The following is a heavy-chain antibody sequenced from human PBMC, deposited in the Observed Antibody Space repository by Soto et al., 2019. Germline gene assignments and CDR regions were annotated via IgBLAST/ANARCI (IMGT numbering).Heavy chain of an antibody. J-gene: IGHJ6*04. CDR3: AKDSALSYYEFWSGKFLDV. V-gene: IGHV3-23*01. CDR1: GFTFSSYA. D-gene: IGHD3-3*01. Sequence: QLGGSLRLSCAASGFTFSSYAMSWVRQAPGKGLEWVSAISGSGGSTYYADSVKGRFTISRDNSKNTLYLQMNSLRAEDTAVYYCAKDSALSYYEFWSGKFLDVWGKGTTVTVSS. CDR2: ISGSGGST.